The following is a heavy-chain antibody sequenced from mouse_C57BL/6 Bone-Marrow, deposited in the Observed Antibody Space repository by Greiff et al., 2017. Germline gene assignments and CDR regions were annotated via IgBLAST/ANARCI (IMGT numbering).Heavy chain of an antibody. Sequence: EVQLQESGPGLVKPSQSLSLTCSVTGYSITSGYYWNWIRQFPGNKLEWMGYISYDGSNNYNPSLKNRISITRDTSKNQFFLKLNSVTTEDTATYYCARNYYGSSLYYYAMDYWGQGTSVTVSS. CDR2: ISYDGSN. CDR3: ARNYYGSSLYYYAMDY. CDR1: GYSITSGYY. D-gene: IGHD1-1*01. J-gene: IGHJ4*01. V-gene: IGHV3-6*01.